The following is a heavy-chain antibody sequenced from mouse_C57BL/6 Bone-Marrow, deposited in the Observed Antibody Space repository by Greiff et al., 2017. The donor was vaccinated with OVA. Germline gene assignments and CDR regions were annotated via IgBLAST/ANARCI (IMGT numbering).Heavy chain of an antibody. Sequence: VKLQESGAELVRPGTSVKLSCKASGYTFTSYWMHWVKQRPGQGLEWIGVIDPSDSYTNYTQKFKGKATLTVDTSSSTAYMQLSSLTSEDSAVYYCAREEHFAYWGQGTLVTVSA. CDR2: IDPSDSYT. J-gene: IGHJ3*01. CDR3: AREEHFAY. CDR1: GYTFTSYW. V-gene: IGHV1-59*01.